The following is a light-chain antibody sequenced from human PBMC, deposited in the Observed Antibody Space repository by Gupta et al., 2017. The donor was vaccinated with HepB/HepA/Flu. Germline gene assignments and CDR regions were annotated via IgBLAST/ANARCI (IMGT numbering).Light chain of an antibody. CDR2: RNN. J-gene: IGLJ2*01. Sequence: QSVLTQPPSASATPGQRVTISCSGSSSNIGSNYVYWYQQLPGTAPKLLIYRNNQRPSGVPERFSGSKSGTSASLAISGLRSEDEADYYCAAWDDSRSGPVFGGGTKLTVL. CDR1: SSNIGSNY. V-gene: IGLV1-47*01. CDR3: AAWDDSRSGPV.